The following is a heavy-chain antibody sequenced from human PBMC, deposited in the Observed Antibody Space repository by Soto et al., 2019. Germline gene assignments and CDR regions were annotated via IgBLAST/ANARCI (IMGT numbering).Heavy chain of an antibody. Sequence: KSSETLSLTCTVSGGSISSGDYYWSWIRQPPGKGLEWIGYIYYSGSTYYNPSLKSRVTISVDTSKNQFSLKLSSVTAADTAVYYCARSSKYYFWSGYYNFDYWGQGTLVTVSS. CDR1: GGSISSGDYY. V-gene: IGHV4-30-4*01. CDR2: IYYSGST. CDR3: ARSSKYYFWSGYYNFDY. D-gene: IGHD3-3*01. J-gene: IGHJ4*02.